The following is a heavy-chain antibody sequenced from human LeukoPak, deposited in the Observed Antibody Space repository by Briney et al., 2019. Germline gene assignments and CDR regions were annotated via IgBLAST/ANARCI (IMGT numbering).Heavy chain of an antibody. CDR3: ARVSPDFGELSP. V-gene: IGHV1-18*01. CDR1: GYTFTSYG. D-gene: IGHD3-10*01. Sequence: ASVKVSCKASGYTFTSYGISWVRQAPGQGLEWMGWISAYNGNTNYAQKLQGRVTMTTDTSTSAAYMELRSLRSDDTAVYYCARVSPDFGELSPWGQGTLVTVSS. J-gene: IGHJ5*02. CDR2: ISAYNGNT.